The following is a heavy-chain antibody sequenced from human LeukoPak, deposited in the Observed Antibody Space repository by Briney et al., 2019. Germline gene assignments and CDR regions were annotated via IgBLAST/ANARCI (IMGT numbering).Heavy chain of an antibody. CDR1: GFPFISYG. Sequence: PGGSLILSGAASGFPFISYGMHWARQAPGKGLEWVAFIRYDGSNKYYADPVKGRFTISRDNSKNTLYLQMNSLRAEDTAVYYCAKDAGATVTEFDYWGQGTLVTVSA. J-gene: IGHJ4*02. CDR2: IRYDGSNK. CDR3: AKDAGATVTEFDY. D-gene: IGHD4-17*01. V-gene: IGHV3-30*02.